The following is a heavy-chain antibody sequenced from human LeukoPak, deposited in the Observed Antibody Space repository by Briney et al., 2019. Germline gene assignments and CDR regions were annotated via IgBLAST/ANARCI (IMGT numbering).Heavy chain of an antibody. V-gene: IGHV1-46*01. Sequence: GASVKVSCKPSGYTFTTYYMHWVRQAPVQGLEWMGIINPSGGSTSYAQKFQGRVTMTRDTSTSTVYMELSSLRSDDTAVYYCARLQLGGMDVWGKGTTVTVSS. CDR2: INPSGGST. J-gene: IGHJ6*04. CDR3: ARLQLGGMDV. D-gene: IGHD6-6*01. CDR1: GYTFTTYY.